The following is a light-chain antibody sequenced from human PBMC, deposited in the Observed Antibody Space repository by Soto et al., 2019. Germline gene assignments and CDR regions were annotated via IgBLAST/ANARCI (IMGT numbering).Light chain of an antibody. V-gene: IGKV3-15*01. CDR3: QQYYSWRT. CDR1: QTISSK. J-gene: IGKJ1*01. Sequence: EIVMTQSPTTLSVSPGESATLSCRASQTISSKLAWYQQKPGQATRLLIYAASTRATGIPARFSGSGSGTDFTLTISSLQSEDFAVYYCQQYYSWRTFGQGTNVDIK. CDR2: AAS.